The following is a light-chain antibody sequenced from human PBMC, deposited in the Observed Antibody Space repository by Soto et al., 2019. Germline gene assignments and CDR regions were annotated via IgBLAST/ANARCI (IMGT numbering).Light chain of an antibody. J-gene: IGKJ1*01. CDR1: PSVSNS. V-gene: IGKV3D-15*01. CDR3: QQYHSWPA. Sequence: EVVLTQSPGTLSLSPGERATLSCRASPSVSNSLAWYQHKPGQAPRLLIYDASNRATGVPTRFSGSGSGTEFTLTISSLQSEDSAVYYCQQYHSWPAFGQGTKVDIK. CDR2: DAS.